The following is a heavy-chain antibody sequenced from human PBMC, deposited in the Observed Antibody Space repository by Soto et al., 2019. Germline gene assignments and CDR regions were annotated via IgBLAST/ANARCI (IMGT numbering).Heavy chain of an antibody. CDR3: ARELDDYGDYAGGGNAFDI. Sequence: QVQLVQSGAEVKKPGSSVKVSCKASGGTFSSYAISWVRQAPGQGLEWMGGIIPIFGTANYAQKFQGRVTITADESTSTAYMERSSLRSEDTAVYYCARELDDYGDYAGGGNAFDIWGQGTMVTVSS. J-gene: IGHJ3*02. D-gene: IGHD4-17*01. V-gene: IGHV1-69*01. CDR2: IIPIFGTA. CDR1: GGTFSSYA.